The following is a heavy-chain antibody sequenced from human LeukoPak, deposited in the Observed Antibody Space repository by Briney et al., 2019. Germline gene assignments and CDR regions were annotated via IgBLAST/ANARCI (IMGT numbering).Heavy chain of an antibody. CDR3: AKYAPPTTVMTRFFDY. Sequence: GGSLRLSCAASGFSFSSYVMTWVRQAPGKGLEWVSVIGVEGGGIQYADSVKGRFSISRDNSKNTLYLQMNNLRAEDTAVYYCAKYAPPTTVMTRFFDYWGQGTPVTVSS. J-gene: IGHJ4*02. V-gene: IGHV3-23*01. D-gene: IGHD4-17*01. CDR2: IGVEGGGI. CDR1: GFSFSSYV.